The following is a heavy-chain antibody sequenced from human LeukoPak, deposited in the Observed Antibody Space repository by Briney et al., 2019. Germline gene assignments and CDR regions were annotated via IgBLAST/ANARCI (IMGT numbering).Heavy chain of an antibody. Sequence: PGGSLRLSCAASGFTFSSYAMHWVRQAPGKGLEWVAVISYDGSNKYYADSVKGRFTISRDNSKNTLYLQMNSLRAEDTAVYYCARDPQSGSWGAFDIWGQGTMVTVSS. CDR2: ISYDGSNK. CDR1: GFTFSSYA. D-gene: IGHD1-26*01. V-gene: IGHV3-30-3*01. CDR3: ARDPQSGSWGAFDI. J-gene: IGHJ3*02.